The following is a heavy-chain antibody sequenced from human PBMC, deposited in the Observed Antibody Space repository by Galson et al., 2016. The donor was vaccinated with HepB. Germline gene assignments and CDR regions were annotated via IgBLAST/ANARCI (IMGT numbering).Heavy chain of an antibody. D-gene: IGHD6-13*01. CDR3: AGLYSNAFDP. CDR2: IYYDGST. J-gene: IGHJ5*02. Sequence: SETLSLTCTVSGGSISSSRYYWDWLRQPPGKGLEWIGTIYYDGSTYYSPSLKSRAIISVDTSKNHFSLNLSSVTATATAVCYCAGLYSNAFDPWGQGTLVTVSS. CDR1: GGSISSSRYY. V-gene: IGHV4-39*02.